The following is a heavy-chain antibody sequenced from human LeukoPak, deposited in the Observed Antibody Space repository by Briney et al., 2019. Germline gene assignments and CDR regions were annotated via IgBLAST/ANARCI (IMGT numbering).Heavy chain of an antibody. CDR1: GGTLSRYA. V-gene: IGHV1-69*13. D-gene: IGHD2-2*01. CDR2: IIASFGTA. CDR3: ARVVTPRYCSSTSCYWKGWFDP. Sequence: ASVKVPCKASGGTLSRYAISWVRQAPGQGLEWMGGIIASFGTANYAQKFQGRVTISADESSGTAYMELSSLRSEDTAVYYCARVVTPRYCSSTSCYWKGWFDPWGQGTLVTVSS. J-gene: IGHJ5*02.